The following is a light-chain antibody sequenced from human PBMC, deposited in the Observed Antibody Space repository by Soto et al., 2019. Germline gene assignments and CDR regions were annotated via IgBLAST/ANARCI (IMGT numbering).Light chain of an antibody. CDR1: TSDVGGSDY. Sequence: QSALTQPRSVSGSPGQSVTISCTGATSDVGGSDYVSWYQHHPGKAPEPMLYDVNKRPSGVPDRFSGSKSGTTAALTISGLQTEDEADYYCCSYAGSSTLIFGGGTKVTVL. J-gene: IGLJ2*01. CDR3: CSYAGSSTLI. V-gene: IGLV2-11*01. CDR2: DVN.